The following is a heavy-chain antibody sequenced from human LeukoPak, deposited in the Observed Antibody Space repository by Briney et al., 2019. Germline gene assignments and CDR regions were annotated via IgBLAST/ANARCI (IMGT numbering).Heavy chain of an antibody. CDR3: ARLLGFCGSGGSCYDWFDP. CDR1: GYSFTSYW. J-gene: IGHJ5*02. CDR2: LYPGDSDT. D-gene: IGHD2-15*01. V-gene: IGHV5-51*01. Sequence: LGESLKISCKGSGYSFTSYWIGWVRQMPGKGLEWMGILYPGDSDTRYSLSFQGQVTISADKSISTAYLQWSSLKASDTAMYYCARLLGFCGSGGSCYDWFDPWGQGTLVTVSS.